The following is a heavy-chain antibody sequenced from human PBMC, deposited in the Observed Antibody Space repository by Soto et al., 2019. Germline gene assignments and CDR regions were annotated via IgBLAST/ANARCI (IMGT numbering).Heavy chain of an antibody. CDR2: IYPGDSDT. CDR3: ARLTNGGATTVVTRVSVSYGMDV. V-gene: IGHV5-51*01. Sequence: GSICSYYWIGWVRQMPGKGLEWMGIIYPGDSDTRYSPSFQGQVTISADKSISTAYLQWSSLKASDTAMYYCARLTNGGATTVVTRVSVSYGMDVWGQGTTVTVSS. CDR1: GSICSYYW. J-gene: IGHJ6*02. D-gene: IGHD4-17*01.